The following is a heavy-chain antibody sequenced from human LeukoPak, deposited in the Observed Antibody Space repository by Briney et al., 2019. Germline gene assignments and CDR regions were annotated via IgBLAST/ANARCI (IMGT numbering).Heavy chain of an antibody. V-gene: IGHV1-24*01. CDR2: FDPEDGET. Sequence: ASVKVSCKVSGYTLTELSMHWVRQAPGKGLEWMGGFDPEDGETIYAQKFQGRVTMTEDTSTDTAYMELSSLRSEDTAVYYCARDRGDYGDYGNRGVSGYWGQGTLVTVSS. J-gene: IGHJ4*02. CDR3: ARDRGDYGDYGNRGVSGY. D-gene: IGHD4-17*01. CDR1: GYTLTELS.